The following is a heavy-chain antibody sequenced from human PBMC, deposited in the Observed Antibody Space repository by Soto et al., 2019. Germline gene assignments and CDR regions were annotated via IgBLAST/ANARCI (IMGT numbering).Heavy chain of an antibody. CDR3: ARVLYYGSGSYSPYGMDV. J-gene: IGHJ6*02. Sequence: QVQLVQSGAEVKKPGSSVKVSCKTSGVSFNNNGIGWVRQAPGHGLEWMGGVSPPFRTSNYARKFQGRISITADASTGTVNMELSRLTPEDTAQYYCARVLYYGSGSYSPYGMDVWGQGTTVTVSS. CDR2: VSPPFRTS. D-gene: IGHD3-10*01. CDR1: GVSFNNNG. V-gene: IGHV1-69*01.